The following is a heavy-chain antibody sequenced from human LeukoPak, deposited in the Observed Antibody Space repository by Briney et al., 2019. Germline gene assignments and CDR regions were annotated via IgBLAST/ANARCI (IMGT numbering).Heavy chain of an antibody. D-gene: IGHD3-16*01. CDR3: ARGVVSGRFGDYYYYMDV. V-gene: IGHV4-34*01. Sequence: PSETLSLTCAVYGGSFSGHYWTWIRQPPGKGLQWIGEVNDRGSTNYNPSLKSRLTISEDKSKKQFSLRLPSVTAADTAVYYCARGVVSGRFGDYYYYMDVWGKGTTDTVSS. J-gene: IGHJ6*03. CDR2: VNDRGST. CDR1: GGSFSGHY.